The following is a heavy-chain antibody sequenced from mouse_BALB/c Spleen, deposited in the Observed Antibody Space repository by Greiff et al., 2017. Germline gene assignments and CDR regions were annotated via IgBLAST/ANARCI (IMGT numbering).Heavy chain of an antibody. J-gene: IGHJ2*01. V-gene: IGHV3-2*02. CDR3: ARIDYGYDADYFDY. D-gene: IGHD2-2*01. CDR1: GYSITSDYA. CDR2: ISYSGST. Sequence: EVKLQESGPGLVKPSQSLSLTCTVTGYSITSDYAWNWIRQFPGNKLEWMGYISYSGSTSYNPSLKSRISITRDTSKNQFFLQLNSVTTEDTATYYCARIDYGYDADYFDYWGQGTTLTVSS.